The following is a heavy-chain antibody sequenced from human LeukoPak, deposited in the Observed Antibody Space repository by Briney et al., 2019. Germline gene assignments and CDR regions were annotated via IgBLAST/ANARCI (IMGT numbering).Heavy chain of an antibody. CDR2: IYPGDSDT. CDR3: ARQPSSRTYGMDV. CDR1: GYSFTSYW. J-gene: IGHJ6*02. Sequence: GESLKISCKGTGYSFTSYWIGWVRQMPGKGLEWMGIIYPGDSDTRYSPSFQGQVTISADKSISTAYLQWSSLKASDTAMYYCARQPSSRTYGMDVWGQGTTVTVSS. V-gene: IGHV5-51*01.